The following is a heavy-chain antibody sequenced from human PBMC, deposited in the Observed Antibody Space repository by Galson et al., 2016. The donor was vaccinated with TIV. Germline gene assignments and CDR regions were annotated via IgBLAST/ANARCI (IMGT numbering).Heavy chain of an antibody. CDR2: ITGGGGTT. J-gene: IGHJ6*02. V-gene: IGHV3-23*01. D-gene: IGHD4-17*01. CDR3: AKVSLFGDYDRWEHYYYYGLDV. CDR1: GVSFSNYA. Sequence: SLRLSCAASGVSFSNYAMTWFRQAPGRGLEWVSVITGGGGTTDCADSVKGRFTISRDNSENTLYLQLSGLRAEDTAVYYCAKVSLFGDYDRWEHYYYYGLDVWGQGTTVTVSS.